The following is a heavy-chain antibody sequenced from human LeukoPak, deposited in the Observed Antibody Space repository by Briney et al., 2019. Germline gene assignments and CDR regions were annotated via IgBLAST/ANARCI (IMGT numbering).Heavy chain of an antibody. D-gene: IGHD3-10*01. Sequence: SETLSLTCTVSGGSMSYYYWTWIRQTPGKGLEWIGYKYYDGNSGNTNYNPSLESRVTISVDTSKNHVSLNLTSVTAADTAVYYCAREDSGSYYNFYYFYMDVWGKGTTVTVSS. CDR3: AREDSGSYYNFYYFYMDV. CDR2: KYYDGNSGNT. CDR1: GGSMSYYY. J-gene: IGHJ6*03. V-gene: IGHV4-59*01.